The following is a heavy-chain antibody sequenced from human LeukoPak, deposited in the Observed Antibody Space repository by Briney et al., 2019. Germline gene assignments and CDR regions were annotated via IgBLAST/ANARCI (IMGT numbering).Heavy chain of an antibody. V-gene: IGHV5-51*01. CDR2: IYPGDSEI. J-gene: IGHJ4*02. D-gene: IGHD6-6*01. CDR1: GYNFASYW. Sequence: GESLKISCDTSGYNFASYWIGWVRQMPGKGLEWMGVIYPGDSEIRYSPSFQGQVSFSADRSISTAYLQWSSLKASDTAMYYCARSIYSSSSLDYWGQGTLVTVSS. CDR3: ARSIYSSSSLDY.